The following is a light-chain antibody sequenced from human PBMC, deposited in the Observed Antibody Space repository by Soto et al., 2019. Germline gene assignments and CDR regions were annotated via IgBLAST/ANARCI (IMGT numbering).Light chain of an antibody. CDR3: QQRTNWPLT. CDR2: DAS. V-gene: IGKV3-11*01. J-gene: IGKJ4*01. CDR1: QSVGSS. Sequence: EIVLTQSPATLSLSPGERATLSCRASQSVGSSLAWYQQKPGQAPRLLIYDASTRATGIPARFSGSGSGTDFTLTISSLEPEDFAVYYCQQRTNWPLTFGGGTKVVIK.